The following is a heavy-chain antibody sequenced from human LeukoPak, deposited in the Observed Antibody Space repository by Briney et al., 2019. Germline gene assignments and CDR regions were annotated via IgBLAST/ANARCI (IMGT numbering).Heavy chain of an antibody. Sequence: GGSLRLSCAASGFTIRNHWMHWVRQTPGKGLVWVSRISSDGSSTTYADSVKGRFTISRDNAKNALYLQMNNLRAEDTAMYYCARDQRVTGRPDIDYWGQGTLVIVSS. J-gene: IGHJ4*02. CDR2: ISSDGSST. CDR1: GFTIRNHW. V-gene: IGHV3-74*03. D-gene: IGHD6-6*01. CDR3: ARDQRVTGRPDIDY.